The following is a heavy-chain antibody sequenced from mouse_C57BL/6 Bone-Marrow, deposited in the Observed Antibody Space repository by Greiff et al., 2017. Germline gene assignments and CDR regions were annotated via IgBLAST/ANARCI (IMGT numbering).Heavy chain of an antibody. D-gene: IGHD1-1*01. CDR3: ARQGFYYYGSSGLFYFDY. Sequence: EVQLQQSGPELVKPGASVKISCKASGYTFTDYYMNWVKQSHGKSLEWIGDINPNNGGTSYNQKFKGKATLTVDKSSSTAYMELRSLTSEDSAVYYCARQGFYYYGSSGLFYFDYWGQGTTLTVSS. CDR2: INPNNGGT. V-gene: IGHV1-26*01. CDR1: GYTFTDYY. J-gene: IGHJ2*01.